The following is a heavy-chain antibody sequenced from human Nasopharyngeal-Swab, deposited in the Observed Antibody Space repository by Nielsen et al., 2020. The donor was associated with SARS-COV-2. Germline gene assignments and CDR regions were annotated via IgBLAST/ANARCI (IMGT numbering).Heavy chain of an antibody. D-gene: IGHD6-13*01. CDR3: ARGSSRGMFDY. CDR2: IGVSGTMT. Sequence: GESLKISCAASGFTFSRSALTWVRQAPGKGLEWVSAIGVSGTMTYYADFVRGRFTISRDSSKNTLYLQMNSLRAEDTAVYYCARGSSRGMFDYWGQGTLVTVSS. V-gene: IGHV3-23*01. CDR1: GFTFSRSA. J-gene: IGHJ4*02.